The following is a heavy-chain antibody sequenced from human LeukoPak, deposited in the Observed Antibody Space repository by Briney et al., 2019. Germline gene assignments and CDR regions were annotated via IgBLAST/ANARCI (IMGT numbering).Heavy chain of an antibody. V-gene: IGHV4-34*01. CDR3: ARSSPWDNWFDP. CDR1: GGSFSGYY. Sequence: SETLSLTCAVSGGSFSGYYWSWIRQPPGKGLEWIGEINHSGSTNYNPSLKSRATISVDTSKNQFSLKLSSVTAADTAVYYCARSSPWDNWFDPWGQGTLVTVSS. CDR2: INHSGST. D-gene: IGHD1-26*01. J-gene: IGHJ5*02.